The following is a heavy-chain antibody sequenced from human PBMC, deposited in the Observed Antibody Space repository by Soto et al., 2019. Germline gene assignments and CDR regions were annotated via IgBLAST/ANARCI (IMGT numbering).Heavy chain of an antibody. Sequence: SETLSLTCAVYGGSFSGYYWSWIRQPPGKGLEWIGEINHSGSTYYNPSLKSRVTISVDTSKNQFSLKLSSVTAADTAVYYCARTPGLEFGELLRRNGIDYYGMDVWGQGTTVTVSS. CDR3: ARTPGLEFGELLRRNGIDYYGMDV. J-gene: IGHJ6*02. CDR2: INHSGST. CDR1: GGSFSGYY. V-gene: IGHV4-34*01. D-gene: IGHD3-10*01.